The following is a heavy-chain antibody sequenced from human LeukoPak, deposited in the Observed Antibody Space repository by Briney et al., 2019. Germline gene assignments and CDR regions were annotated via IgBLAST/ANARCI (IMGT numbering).Heavy chain of an antibody. CDR1: GYTFTSYG. CDR2: ISAYNGNT. D-gene: IGHD6-6*01. CDR3: ARDVRYSSSDWFDP. Sequence: ASVKVSCKASGYTFTSYGISWVRQAPGQGLEWMGWISAYNGNTNYAQKLQGRATMTTDTSTSTAYMELRSLRSDDTAVYYCARDVRYSSSDWFDPWGQGTLVTVSS. V-gene: IGHV1-18*01. J-gene: IGHJ5*02.